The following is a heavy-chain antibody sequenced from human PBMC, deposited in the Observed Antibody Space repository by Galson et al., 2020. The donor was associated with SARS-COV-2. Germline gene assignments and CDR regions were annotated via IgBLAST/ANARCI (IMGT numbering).Heavy chain of an antibody. CDR1: GFTFSSYE. Sequence: GESLKISCAASGFTFSSYEMNWVRQAPGKGLEWVSYISSGSTIYYADSVKGRFTISRDNAKNSLYLQMNSLRAEDTVVYYCARVSYDSSYGMDVWGQGTTVTVSS. CDR3: ARVSYDSSYGMDV. D-gene: IGHD3-22*01. V-gene: IGHV3-48*03. J-gene: IGHJ6*02. CDR2: ISSGSTI.